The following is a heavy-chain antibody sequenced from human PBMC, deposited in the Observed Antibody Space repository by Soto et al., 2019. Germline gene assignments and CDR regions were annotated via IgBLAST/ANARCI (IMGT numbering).Heavy chain of an antibody. CDR3: TSSRPPLWYHC. CDR2: IIIKSNNYAT. J-gene: IGHJ4*02. D-gene: IGHD2-15*01. V-gene: IGHV3-73*01. CDR1: GFTFSGST. Sequence: GGSLRLSCAASGFTFSGSTMHWVRQASGKGLEWVGRIIIKSNNYATAYAASVKGRFTIFRDDSKNTTYLQMNSLKTDDTAVYYCTSSRPPLWYHCWGQGTLVTVSS.